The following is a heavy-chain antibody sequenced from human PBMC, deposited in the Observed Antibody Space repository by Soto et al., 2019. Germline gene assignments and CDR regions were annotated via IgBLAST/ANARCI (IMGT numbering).Heavy chain of an antibody. J-gene: IGHJ6*02. CDR3: AKNHYDSSGYYYYYGMDV. CDR1: GFTFSSYG. CDR2: ISYDGSNK. D-gene: IGHD3-22*01. V-gene: IGHV3-30*18. Sequence: PGGSLRLSCAASGFTFSSYGMHWVRQAPGKGLEWVAVISYDGSNKYYADSVKGRFTISRDNSKNTLYLQMNSLRAEDTAVYYCAKNHYDSSGYYYYYGMDVWGHGTTVTVSS.